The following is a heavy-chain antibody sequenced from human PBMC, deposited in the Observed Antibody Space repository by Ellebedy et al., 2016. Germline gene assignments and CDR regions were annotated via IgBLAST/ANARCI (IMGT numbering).Heavy chain of an antibody. CDR1: GGSISTFRW. V-gene: IGHV4-4*01. CDR3: YVSYYGMDV. Sequence: SETLSLTCAVSGGSISTFRWWSWVRQSPGKGLEWIGEIYHSGGANYNPSLKSRVTISVDKSKNQLSLKLSSVTASDTAVYCCYVSYYGMDVWGQGTTVTVSS. J-gene: IGHJ6*02. D-gene: IGHD3-16*01. CDR2: IYHSGGA.